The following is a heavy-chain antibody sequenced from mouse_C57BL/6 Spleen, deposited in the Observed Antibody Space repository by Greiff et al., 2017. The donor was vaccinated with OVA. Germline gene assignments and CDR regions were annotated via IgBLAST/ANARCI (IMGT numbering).Heavy chain of an antibody. CDR2: IDPSVSYT. CDR1: GYTFTSYW. V-gene: IGHV1-69*01. Sequence: VQLQQPGAELVMPGASVKLSCKASGYTFTSYWMHWVKQRPGQGLEWIGEIDPSVSYTNYNQKFKGKSTLTVDKSSSTAYMQRSSLTSEDSAVYYCARGGGYVAMEYWGQGASVTVSS. D-gene: IGHD2-2*01. J-gene: IGHJ4*01. CDR3: ARGGGYVAMEY.